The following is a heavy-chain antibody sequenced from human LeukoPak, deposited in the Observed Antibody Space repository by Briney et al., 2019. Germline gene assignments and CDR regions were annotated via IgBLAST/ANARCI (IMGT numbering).Heavy chain of an antibody. V-gene: IGHV4-4*09. CDR2: IYSRGTT. CDR3: ARVPFGLGMDV. Sequence: SETLSLTCSVSGGSISNYYWSWVRQPPGKGLEWIGYIYSRGTTKYNPSLMGRVTMSVDTSKNQFSLKLSSVTAADTAVYYCARVPFGLGMDVWGQGTTVTVSS. D-gene: IGHD3-3*01. J-gene: IGHJ6*02. CDR1: GGSISNYY.